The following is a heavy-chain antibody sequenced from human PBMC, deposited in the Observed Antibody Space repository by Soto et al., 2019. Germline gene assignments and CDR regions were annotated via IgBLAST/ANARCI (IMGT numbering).Heavy chain of an antibody. CDR1: GYSFTSYW. CDR3: VSQLDSRRYHWAI. V-gene: IGHV5-51*01. J-gene: IGHJ3*02. D-gene: IGHD3-22*01. Sequence: PGESLNISCKGSGYSFTSYWIGWVRQMPGKGLEWMGIIYPGDSDTRYSPSFQGQVTISADKSISTAYLQWSSLKASDTAMYYCVSQLDSRRYHWAIWGQGSMVTVAS. CDR2: IYPGDSDT.